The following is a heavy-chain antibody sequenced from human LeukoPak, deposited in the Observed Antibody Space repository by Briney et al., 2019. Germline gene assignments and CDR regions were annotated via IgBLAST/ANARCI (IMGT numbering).Heavy chain of an antibody. CDR3: AKQHGGNPFFDY. CDR1: GFTFSSYG. Sequence: PGGSLRLSCAASGFTFSSYGMHWVRQAPGKGLEWVAVISYDGSNKYYADSVKGRFTISRDNSKNTLYLQMNSLRAEDTAVYYCAKQHGGNPFFDYWGQGTLVTVSS. D-gene: IGHD4-23*01. V-gene: IGHV3-30*18. CDR2: ISYDGSNK. J-gene: IGHJ4*02.